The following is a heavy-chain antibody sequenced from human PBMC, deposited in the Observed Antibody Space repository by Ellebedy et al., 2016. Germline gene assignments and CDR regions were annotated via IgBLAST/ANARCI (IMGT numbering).Heavy chain of an antibody. J-gene: IGHJ6*02. V-gene: IGHV4-30-4*02. CDR3: ARMGMDWYGEQTFYFYAVDV. D-gene: IGHD3/OR15-3a*01. CDR2: MLYSWAA. CDR1: GSPPRAGTHH. Sequence: SDTLSLTXTVSGSPPRAGTHHRTRIRQSPGKGLEWPGCMLYSWAAYYNPSLTGRVSMSVDTSRDQFSMRLRSVSAADTAVYYCARMGMDWYGEQTFYFYAVDVWGQGTTVAVSS.